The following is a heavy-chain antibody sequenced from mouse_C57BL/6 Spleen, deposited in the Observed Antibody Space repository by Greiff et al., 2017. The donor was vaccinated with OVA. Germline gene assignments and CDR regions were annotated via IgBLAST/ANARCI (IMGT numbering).Heavy chain of an antibody. J-gene: IGHJ2*01. CDR1: GYTFTSYW. Sequence: EVQLQQSGTVLARPGASVKMSCKTSGYTFTSYWMHWVKQRPGQGLEWIGAIYPGNSDTSYNQKFKGKAKLTAVTSASTAYMELSSLTNEDSAVYYCTRGGTTVVATGYFDYWGQGTTLTVSS. V-gene: IGHV1-5*01. CDR3: TRGGTTVVATGYFDY. CDR2: IYPGNSDT. D-gene: IGHD1-1*01.